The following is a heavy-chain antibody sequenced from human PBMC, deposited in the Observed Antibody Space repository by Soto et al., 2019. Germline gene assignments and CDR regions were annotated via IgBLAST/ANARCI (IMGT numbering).Heavy chain of an antibody. J-gene: IGHJ6*03. CDR3: ARHGLGELSYYMDV. Sequence: SETLSLTCTVSGGSISSYYWSWIRQPPGKGLEWIGYIYYSGSTNYNPSLKSRVTISVDTSKNQFSLKLSSVTAADTAVYYCARHGLGELSYYMDVWGKGTTVTVSS. CDR1: GGSISSYY. V-gene: IGHV4-59*08. CDR2: IYYSGST. D-gene: IGHD3-10*01.